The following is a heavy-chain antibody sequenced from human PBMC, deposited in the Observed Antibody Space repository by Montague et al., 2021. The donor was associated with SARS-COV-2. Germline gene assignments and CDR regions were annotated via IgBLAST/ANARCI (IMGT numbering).Heavy chain of an antibody. CDR2: IYHTGYT. V-gene: IGHV4-4*02. Sequence: SETLSLTCDVSGGAMSSGQWWSWVRQPPGKGLEWIGEIYHTGYTNYDPSLRSRVTISVDKSKNQFSLKLSSVTAADTAVYYCTRFTSTGSGSYYIFDYWGQGTLVTVSS. J-gene: IGHJ4*02. CDR3: TRFTSTGSGSYYIFDY. CDR1: GGAMSSGQW. D-gene: IGHD1-26*01.